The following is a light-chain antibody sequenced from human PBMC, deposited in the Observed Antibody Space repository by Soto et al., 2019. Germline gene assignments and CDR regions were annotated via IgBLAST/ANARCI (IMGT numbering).Light chain of an antibody. CDR1: SSNIGARYD. CDR2: GNH. Sequence: QSVLTQPPSVSGAPGQRVTISCTGSSSNIGARYDVHWYQQLPGTAPKVLIYGNHNRPSGVPDRFSGSRSDTSASLAITGLQAEDEADYYCQSYDSSLSAWVFGGGTKLTVL. CDR3: QSYDSSLSAWV. J-gene: IGLJ3*02. V-gene: IGLV1-40*01.